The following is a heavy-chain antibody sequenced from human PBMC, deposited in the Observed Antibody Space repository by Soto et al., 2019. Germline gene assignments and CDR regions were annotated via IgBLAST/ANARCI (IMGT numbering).Heavy chain of an antibody. CDR3: ARGPDHAKAGY. CDR2: IHYSGII. Sequence: QVQLQESGPGLVKPSQTLSLTCTVSGASISSGLYYWDWIRHIPGKGLVWIGCIHYSGIIYHNTSFQSRLIISVATSDNQSSLKLTSVTAADTAVDYCARGPDHAKAGYWGQGILVTVSS. V-gene: IGHV4-31*03. CDR1: GASISSGLYY. J-gene: IGHJ4*02. D-gene: IGHD6-19*01.